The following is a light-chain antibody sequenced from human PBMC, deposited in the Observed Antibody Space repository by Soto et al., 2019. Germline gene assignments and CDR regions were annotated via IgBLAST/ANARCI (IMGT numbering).Light chain of an antibody. CDR3: QKYNSAPLFT. J-gene: IGKJ3*01. CDR2: AAS. V-gene: IGKV1-27*01. Sequence: DIQMTQSPSTLSASVGDTVTVTCRASQSVSGWLAWYQQKPGEAPKLLIYAASTLQSGVPSRFSGSGSGTDFTLTISSLQPEDVATYYCQKYNSAPLFTFGPGTKVDIK. CDR1: QSVSGW.